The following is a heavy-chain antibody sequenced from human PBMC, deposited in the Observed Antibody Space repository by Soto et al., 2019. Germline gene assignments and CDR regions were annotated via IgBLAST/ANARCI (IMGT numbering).Heavy chain of an antibody. CDR3: ARGNLDV. CDR1: AFTLSKFV. Sequence: QVQVLESGGGVVQPGTSLRLSCAASAFTLSKFVMHWVRQAPGRGLEWVAVTSNDGSNTFYADSVKGRFTISRDNSKNTVYLQMNSLRTEDTAVYYCARGNLDVWGQGTTVTVSS. CDR2: TSNDGSNT. D-gene: IGHD1-7*01. V-gene: IGHV3-30-3*01. J-gene: IGHJ6*02.